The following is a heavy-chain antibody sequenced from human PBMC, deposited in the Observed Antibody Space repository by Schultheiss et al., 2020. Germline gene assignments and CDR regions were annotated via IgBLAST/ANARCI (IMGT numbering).Heavy chain of an antibody. D-gene: IGHD1-1*01. Sequence: GESLKISCAASGFAFSSYDMHWVRQGTGKGLEWVSAISGSGGSTYYADSVKGRFTISRDNSKNTLYLQMNSLRAEDTAVYYCARDSDGTFDYWGQGTLVTVSS. CDR3: ARDSDGTFDY. CDR1: GFAFSSYD. J-gene: IGHJ4*02. CDR2: ISGSGGST. V-gene: IGHV3-23*01.